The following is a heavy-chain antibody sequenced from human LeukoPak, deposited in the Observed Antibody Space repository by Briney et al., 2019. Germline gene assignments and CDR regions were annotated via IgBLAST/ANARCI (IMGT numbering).Heavy chain of an antibody. CDR3: ARGEEHGSGTVQFDY. V-gene: IGHV4-39*07. D-gene: IGHD3-10*01. J-gene: IGHJ4*02. CDR2: VYHGGST. Sequence: PSETLSLTCSVSGGSVSSGSYYWSWVRQPPGKGLEWIVEVYHGGSTNFNPSLKSRVTISVDRSKNQFSLRLSSVTAADTAVYYCARGEEHGSGTVQFDYWGQGTLVTVSS. CDR1: GGSVSSGSYY.